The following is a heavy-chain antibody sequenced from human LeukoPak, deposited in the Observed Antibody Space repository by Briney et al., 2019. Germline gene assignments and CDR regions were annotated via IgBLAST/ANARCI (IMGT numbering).Heavy chain of an antibody. V-gene: IGHV3-30*04. CDR2: ISYDGSNK. CDR1: GFTFSSYA. CDR3: AREQLFTHGFDP. J-gene: IGHJ5*02. D-gene: IGHD3-10*01. Sequence: GGSLRLSCAASGFTFSSYAMHWVRQAPGKGLEWVAVISYDGSNKYYADSVKGRFTISRDNSKNTLYLQMNSLRAEDTAVDYCAREQLFTHGFDPWGQGTLVTVSS.